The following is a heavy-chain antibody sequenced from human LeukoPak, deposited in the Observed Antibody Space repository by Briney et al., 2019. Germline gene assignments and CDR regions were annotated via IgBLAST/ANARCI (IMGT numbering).Heavy chain of an antibody. Sequence: SETLSLTCTVSGGSISSSSYYWSWIRQPPGKGLEWIGEINHSGSTNYNPSLKSRVTISVDTSKNQFSLKPSSVTAADTAVYYCARRGITMVRGVIGYWAQGTLVTVSS. CDR3: ARRGITMVRGVIGY. V-gene: IGHV4-39*07. J-gene: IGHJ4*02. D-gene: IGHD3-10*01. CDR1: GGSISSSSYY. CDR2: INHSGST.